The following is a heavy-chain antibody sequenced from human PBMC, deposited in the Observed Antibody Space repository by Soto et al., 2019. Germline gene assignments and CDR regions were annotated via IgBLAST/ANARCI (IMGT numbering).Heavy chain of an antibody. D-gene: IGHD1-26*01. J-gene: IGHJ3*02. CDR2: INHSGST. V-gene: IGHV4-34*01. CDR1: GGSFSGYY. CDR3: ARPVGATFAFDI. Sequence: SETLSLTCAVYGGSFSGYYWTWIRQPPGTGLEWIGEINHSGSTNYNPSLKSRVTISVDTSKNQFSLKLSSVTAADTAVYYCARPVGATFAFDIWGQGTMVTVSS.